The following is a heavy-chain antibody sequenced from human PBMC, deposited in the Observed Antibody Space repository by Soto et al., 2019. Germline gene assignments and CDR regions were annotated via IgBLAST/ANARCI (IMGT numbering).Heavy chain of an antibody. D-gene: IGHD2-15*01. CDR3: ARGVVVGNWFDP. CDR2: IIPILGIA. J-gene: IGHJ5*02. Sequence: SVKVSCKASGGTFSSYTISWVRQAPGQGLEWMGRIIPILGIANYAQKFQGRVTITADKSTSTAYMELSSLRSEDTAVYYCARGVVVGNWFDPWGQGTLVTVSS. CDR1: GGTFSSYT. V-gene: IGHV1-69*02.